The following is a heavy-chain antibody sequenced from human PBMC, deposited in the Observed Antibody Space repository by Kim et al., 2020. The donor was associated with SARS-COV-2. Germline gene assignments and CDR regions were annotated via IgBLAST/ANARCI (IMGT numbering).Heavy chain of an antibody. CDR3: ARGRVVRGVTSDY. D-gene: IGHD3-10*01. Sequence: YADSVKRRLTISRNHAKNSLYLQINSLIAEDTGVSYCARGRVVRGVTSDYWGQGALVTVSS. V-gene: IGHV3-11*04. J-gene: IGHJ4*02.